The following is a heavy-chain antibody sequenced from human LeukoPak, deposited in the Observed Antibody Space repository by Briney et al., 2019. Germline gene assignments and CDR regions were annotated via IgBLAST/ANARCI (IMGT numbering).Heavy chain of an antibody. CDR3: AELGITMIGGV. CDR2: ISSSGSTI. J-gene: IGHJ6*04. Sequence: GGSLRLSCAASGFTFSRYWMAWVRQAPGKGLEWVSYISSSGSTIYYADSVKGRFTISRDNAKNSLYLQMNSLRAEDTAVYYCAELGITMIGGVWGKGTTVTISS. D-gene: IGHD3-10*02. CDR1: GFTFSRYW. V-gene: IGHV3-48*03.